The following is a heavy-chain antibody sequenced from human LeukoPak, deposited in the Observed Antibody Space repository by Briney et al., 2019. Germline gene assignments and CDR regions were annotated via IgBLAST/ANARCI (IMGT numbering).Heavy chain of an antibody. CDR1: GGSLSAYH. CDR3: ARGLRVLLWFGEPYYYYMDV. Sequence: PSETLSLTCGIYGGSLSAYHWSWIRQPPGKGLEWIGEINHSGSTNYNPSLKSRVTISVDTSKNQFSLKLSSVTAADTAVYYCARGLRVLLWFGEPYYYYMDVWGKGTTVTVSS. J-gene: IGHJ6*03. CDR2: INHSGST. V-gene: IGHV4-34*01. D-gene: IGHD3-10*01.